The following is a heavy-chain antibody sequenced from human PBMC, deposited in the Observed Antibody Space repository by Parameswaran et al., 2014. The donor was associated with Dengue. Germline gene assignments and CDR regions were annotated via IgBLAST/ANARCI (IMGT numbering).Heavy chain of an antibody. CDR2: IIPIFGTA. V-gene: IGHV1-69*01. J-gene: IGHJ5*02. Sequence: SWVRQAPGQGLEWMGGIIPIFGTANYAQKFQGRVTITADESTSTAYMELSSLRSEDTAVYYCARDSNVWSGYYTGIDWFDPGAREPWSPSPQ. CDR3: ARDSNVWSGYYTGIDWFDP. D-gene: IGHD3-3*01.